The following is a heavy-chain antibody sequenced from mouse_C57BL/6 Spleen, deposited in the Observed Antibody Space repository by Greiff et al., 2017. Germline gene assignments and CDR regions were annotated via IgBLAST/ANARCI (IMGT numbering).Heavy chain of an antibody. V-gene: IGHV5-4*01. Sequence: EVQLVESGGGLVKPGGSLKLSCAASGFTFSSYAMSWVRQTPEKRLEWVATISDGGSYTYYPDNVKGRFTISRDNAKNNLYLQMSHLKSEETAMYYCARERDYYGSNPRWYFDVWGTGTTVTVSS. CDR2: ISDGGSYT. CDR3: ARERDYYGSNPRWYFDV. J-gene: IGHJ1*03. CDR1: GFTFSSYA. D-gene: IGHD1-1*01.